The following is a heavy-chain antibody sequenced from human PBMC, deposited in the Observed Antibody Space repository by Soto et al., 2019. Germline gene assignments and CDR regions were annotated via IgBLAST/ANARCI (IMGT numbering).Heavy chain of an antibody. Sequence: ASVKVSCKASGYTFTSYDINWVRQATGQGLEWMGWMNPNSGNTGYAQKFQGRVTMTRNTSISTAYMELSSLRSEDTAVYYCARRRGDLFWSGYLLSAYYYYMDVWGKGTTVTVSS. CDR1: GYTFTSYD. J-gene: IGHJ6*03. V-gene: IGHV1-8*01. D-gene: IGHD3-3*01. CDR2: MNPNSGNT. CDR3: ARRRGDLFWSGYLLSAYYYYMDV.